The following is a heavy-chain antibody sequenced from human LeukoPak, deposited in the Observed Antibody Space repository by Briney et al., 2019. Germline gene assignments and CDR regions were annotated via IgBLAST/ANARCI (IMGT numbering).Heavy chain of an antibody. J-gene: IGHJ4*02. CDR1: GFTSSSYA. D-gene: IGHD6-19*01. Sequence: RRSLSLPCAASGFTSSSYAMHCVRQAPGNGLEWAAVISYHGTNKYYEVSVKGRFTISRDNSKNTLYLQMNSLRGEDTAVYYCARAGTDSSGWYVFFDYWGQGTLVTVSS. CDR2: ISYHGTNK. V-gene: IGHV3-30-3*01. CDR3: ARAGTDSSGWYVFFDY.